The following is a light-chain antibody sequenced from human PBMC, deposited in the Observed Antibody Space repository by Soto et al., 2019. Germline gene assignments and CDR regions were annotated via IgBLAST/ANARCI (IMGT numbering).Light chain of an antibody. CDR2: KAS. V-gene: IGKV1-5*03. J-gene: IGKJ1*01. CDR1: QSISSW. CDR3: QPYNSYL. Sequence: DIQMTQSPSTLSASVGDRVTITCRSSQSISSWLAWYQQKPGKAPKLLIYKASSLESGDPSRFSGSGSGTEFTLTISSLQPDDFATYYCQPYNSYLFGQGTKVEIK.